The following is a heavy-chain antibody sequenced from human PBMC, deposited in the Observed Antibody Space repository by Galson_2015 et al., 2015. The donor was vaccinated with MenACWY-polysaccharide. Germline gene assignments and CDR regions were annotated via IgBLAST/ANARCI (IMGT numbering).Heavy chain of an antibody. CDR1: GLSFSTYW. J-gene: IGHJ4*02. V-gene: IGHV3-7*01. Sequence: SLRLSCAASGLSFSTYWMSWVRQAPGKGLEWVANINQGGTEERYVDSVKGRFTISRDNAQNSVYLQMNGLRAEDTAVYYCARPSSGGSYYNDWGQGTLLTVSS. CDR3: ARPSSGGSYYND. D-gene: IGHD2-15*01. CDR2: INQGGTEE.